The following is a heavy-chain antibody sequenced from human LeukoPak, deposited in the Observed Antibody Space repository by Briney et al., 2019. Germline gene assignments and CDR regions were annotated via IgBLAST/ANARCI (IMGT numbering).Heavy chain of an antibody. CDR1: GGSISSSSYY. D-gene: IGHD3-16*02. V-gene: IGHV4-39*07. Sequence: SETLSLTCTVSGGSISSSSYYWGWIRQPPGKGLEWMGSIYYSGNTHYNPSLKSRVTISVDTSKNQFSLKLSFVTAADTAVYYCARTLPAIMITFGGVIVPRSGFDPWGQGTLVTVSS. CDR2: IYYSGNT. CDR3: ARTLPAIMITFGGVIVPRSGFDP. J-gene: IGHJ5*02.